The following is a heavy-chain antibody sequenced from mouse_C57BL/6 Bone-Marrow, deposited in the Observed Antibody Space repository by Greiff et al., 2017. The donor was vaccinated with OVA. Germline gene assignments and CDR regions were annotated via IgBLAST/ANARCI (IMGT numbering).Heavy chain of an antibody. CDR3: GRIYGYYDMDY. Sequence: EVQVVESGGGLVKPGGSLKLSCAASGFTFSSYTMSWVRQTPEKRLEWVATISGGGGNTYYPDSVKGRFTISRDNAKNTLYLQMSSLRSEDTALYYCGRIYGYYDMDYWGQGTSVTVSS. V-gene: IGHV5-9*01. CDR1: GFTFSSYT. D-gene: IGHD1-1*02. J-gene: IGHJ4*01. CDR2: ISGGGGNT.